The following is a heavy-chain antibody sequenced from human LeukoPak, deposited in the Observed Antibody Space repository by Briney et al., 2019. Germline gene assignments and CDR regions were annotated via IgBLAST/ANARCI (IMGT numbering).Heavy chain of an antibody. CDR3: ARPKVGATRGFDY. V-gene: IGHV4-59*08. CDR2: IYYSGST. Sequence: SETLSLTCSVSGGSISSYYWSWIRQPPGKGLEWIGYIYYSGSTNYNPSLKSRVTISVDTSKNQFSLKLSSVTAADTAVYYCARPKVGATRGFDYWGQGTLVTVSS. J-gene: IGHJ4*02. CDR1: GGSISSYY. D-gene: IGHD1-26*01.